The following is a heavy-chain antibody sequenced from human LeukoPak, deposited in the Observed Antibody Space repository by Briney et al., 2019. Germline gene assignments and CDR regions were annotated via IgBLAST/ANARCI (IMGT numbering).Heavy chain of an antibody. J-gene: IGHJ5*02. V-gene: IGHV3-33*01. D-gene: IGHD4-23*01. CDR3: ARENSGWFDP. CDR1: GFTFSSYG. Sequence: PGRSLRLSCAASGFTFSSYGMHWVRQAPGKGLEWVAVIWYDGSNKYYADSVKGRFTISRGNSKNTLYLQMNSLRAEDTAVYYCARENSGWFDPWGQGTLVTVSS. CDR2: IWYDGSNK.